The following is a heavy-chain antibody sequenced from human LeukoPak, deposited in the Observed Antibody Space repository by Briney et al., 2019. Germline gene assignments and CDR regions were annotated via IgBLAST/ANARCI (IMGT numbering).Heavy chain of an antibody. CDR2: ISWNSGSI. Sequence: PGGSLRLSCAASGFTFDDYAMHWVRQAPGKGLEWVSDISWNSGSIGYADSVKGRFTISRDNAKNSLYLQMDSLGAEDTALYYCAKVPDGYPNWYFDLWGRGTLVTVSS. V-gene: IGHV3-9*01. J-gene: IGHJ2*01. CDR3: AKVPDGYPNWYFDL. D-gene: IGHD5-24*01. CDR1: GFTFDDYA.